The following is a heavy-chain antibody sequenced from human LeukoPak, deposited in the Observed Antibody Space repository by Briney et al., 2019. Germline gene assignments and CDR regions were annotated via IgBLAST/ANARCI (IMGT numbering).Heavy chain of an antibody. D-gene: IGHD3-10*01. Sequence: GGSLRLSCAASGFIFSSYGMHWVRQAPGKGLEWVAFIRYDGTNKYYADSVKGRFTISRGKSKNTLYLQMNRLRAEDTAVYYCAKVYDYYGSGSFHYWGQGTLVIVSS. CDR2: IRYDGTNK. J-gene: IGHJ4*02. CDR1: GFIFSSYG. V-gene: IGHV3-30*02. CDR3: AKVYDYYGSGSFHY.